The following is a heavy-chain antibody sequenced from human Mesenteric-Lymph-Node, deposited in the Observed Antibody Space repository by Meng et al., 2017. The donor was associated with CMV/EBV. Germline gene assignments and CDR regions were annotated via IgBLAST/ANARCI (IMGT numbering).Heavy chain of an antibody. CDR1: GGTFRRYA. CDR2: IIPLFGTA. Sequence: GGTFRRYAISVVQQAHGQGLEWMGGIIPLFGTANYAQKFKGRVTITADKSTSTAYMELSSLRSEDTAVYYCAREDYYGSGSTYYFDYWGQGTLVTVSS. V-gene: IGHV1-69*06. D-gene: IGHD3-10*01. CDR3: AREDYYGSGSTYYFDY. J-gene: IGHJ4*02.